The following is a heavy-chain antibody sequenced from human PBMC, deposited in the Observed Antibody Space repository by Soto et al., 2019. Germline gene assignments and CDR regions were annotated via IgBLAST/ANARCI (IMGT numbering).Heavy chain of an antibody. Sequence: GGSLRLSCAASGFTFSSYEMNWVRQAPGKGLEWVSYISSSGSTIYYADSVKGRFTISGDNAKNSLYLQMNSLRAEDTAVYYCASVSSSWYFSDYWGQGTLVTV. CDR3: ASVSSSWYFSDY. D-gene: IGHD6-13*01. CDR2: ISSSGSTI. J-gene: IGHJ4*02. V-gene: IGHV3-48*03. CDR1: GFTFSSYE.